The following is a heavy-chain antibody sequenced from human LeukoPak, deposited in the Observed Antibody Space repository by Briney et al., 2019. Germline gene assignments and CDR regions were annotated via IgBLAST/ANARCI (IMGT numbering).Heavy chain of an antibody. J-gene: IGHJ4*02. CDR2: ITNNNGKT. CDR1: GFTVSRYA. V-gene: IGHV3-23*01. D-gene: IGHD6-19*01. Sequence: GGSLRLSCRASGFTVSRYAMSWVRQVPGKELEWVSSITNNNGKTYYADSVKGRFTISRDESENTVFLQMNSLRVEDTAIYYCAKDHPSSGWPTFEYWGQGTLVTV. CDR3: AKDHPSSGWPTFEY.